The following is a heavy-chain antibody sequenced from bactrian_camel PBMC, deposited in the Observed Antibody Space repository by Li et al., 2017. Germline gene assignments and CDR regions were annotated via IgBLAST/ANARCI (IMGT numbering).Heavy chain of an antibody. CDR2: INSAGGST. V-gene: IGHV3S40*01. D-gene: IGHD5*01. Sequence: VQLVESGGALVQPGGSLRLSCAASGFTFSSYDMSWVRQAPGKGLEWVSAINSAGGSTYYADSVKGRFAISRDNAKNTVYLQMNSLKPEDTALYYCSVATTSATFNYWGQGTQVTASS. CDR1: GFTFSSYD. CDR3: SVATTSATFNY. J-gene: IGHJ4*01.